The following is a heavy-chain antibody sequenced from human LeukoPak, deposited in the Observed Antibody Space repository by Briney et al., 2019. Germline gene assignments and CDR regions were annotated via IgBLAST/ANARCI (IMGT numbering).Heavy chain of an antibody. V-gene: IGHV4-39*07. CDR1: GVSISSSDYY. Sequence: SETLSLTCSVSGVSISSSDYYWGWVRQPPGKGLEWIGEIHHSGSTYYNPSLKSRITMSVDTSKNQFYLKLSSVTAADTAVYYCAKKEGDIVLMVYAPTTYIAVAGPFDYWGQGTLVTVSS. CDR3: AKKEGDIVLMVYAPTTYIAVAGPFDY. D-gene: IGHD2-8*01. CDR2: IHHSGST. J-gene: IGHJ4*02.